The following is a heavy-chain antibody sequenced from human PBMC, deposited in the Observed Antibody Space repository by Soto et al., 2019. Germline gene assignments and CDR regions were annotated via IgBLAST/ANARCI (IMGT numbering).Heavy chain of an antibody. V-gene: IGHV1-46*03. J-gene: IGHJ6*03. Sequence: SVKVSCKASGYTFTSYYMHWVRQAPGQGLEWMGIINPSGGSTSYAQKFQGRVTMTRDTSTSTVYMELSSLRSEDTAVYYCASTYYSSSSGYYYYMDFWGKGTTVPVSS. CDR2: INPSGGST. CDR3: ASTYYSSSSGYYYYMDF. D-gene: IGHD6-6*01. CDR1: GYTFTSYY.